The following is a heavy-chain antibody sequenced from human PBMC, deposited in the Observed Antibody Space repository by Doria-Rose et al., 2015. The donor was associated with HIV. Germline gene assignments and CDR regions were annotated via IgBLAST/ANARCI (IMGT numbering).Heavy chain of an antibody. Sequence: EVQLLESGAEVKKPGESLKISCEASGYSFTNYWIGWVRQMPGKGLEWMGIIYPGDSDTRYSPSFQGQVTISADKSISTAYLQWSSLKASDTAMYYCARRPSACGDYLDYLDYWGQGTLVTVSS. CDR3: ARRPSACGDYLDYLDY. CDR2: IYPGDSDT. CDR1: GYSFTNYW. J-gene: IGHJ4*02. V-gene: IGHV5-51*03. D-gene: IGHD4-17*01.